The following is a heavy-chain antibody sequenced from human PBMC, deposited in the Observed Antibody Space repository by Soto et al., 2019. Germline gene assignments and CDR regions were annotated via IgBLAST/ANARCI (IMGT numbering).Heavy chain of an antibody. Sequence: PSETLSLTCAVYGGSFSGYYWSWIRQPPGKSLEWSGGINHSGSTNYNPSRKSRVTMSVDTSKKQFSLELSSVTGADTAVYYCARPVLGFGDFESGYTKCRMDVWGQ. CDR1: GGSFSGYY. J-gene: IGHJ6*02. CDR3: ARPVLGFGDFESGYTKCRMDV. V-gene: IGHV4-34*01. CDR2: INHSGST. D-gene: IGHD3-3*01.